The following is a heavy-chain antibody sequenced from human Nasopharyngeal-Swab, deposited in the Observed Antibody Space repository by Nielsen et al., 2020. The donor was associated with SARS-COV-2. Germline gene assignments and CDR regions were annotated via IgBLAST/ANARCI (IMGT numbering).Heavy chain of an antibody. CDR2: IYYSGST. J-gene: IGHJ4*02. CDR1: GGSISSYY. CDR3: ARATSGSYYPFDY. V-gene: IGHV4-59*01. Sequence: SETLSLTCTVSGGSISSYYWSWIRQLPGKGLEWIGYIYYSGSTNYNPSLKSRVTISVDTSKNQFSLKLSSVTAADTAVYYCARATSGSYYPFDYWGQGTLVTVSS. D-gene: IGHD1-26*01.